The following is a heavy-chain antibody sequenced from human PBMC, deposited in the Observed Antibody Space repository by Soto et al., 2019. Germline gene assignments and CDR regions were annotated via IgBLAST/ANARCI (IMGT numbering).Heavy chain of an antibody. CDR1: GDSISSYY. V-gene: IGHV4-59*12. J-gene: IGHJ5*02. CDR2: IYYSGST. CDR3: ARLSYGDYVWFDP. Sequence: QVQLQESGPGLVKPSETLSLTCTVSGDSISSYYWSWIRQPPGKGLEWIGYIYYSGSTNYNPSLQSRATISVDTSKNQSSLKLSSVTAADTAVYYCARLSYGDYVWFDPWGQGTLVTVSS. D-gene: IGHD4-17*01.